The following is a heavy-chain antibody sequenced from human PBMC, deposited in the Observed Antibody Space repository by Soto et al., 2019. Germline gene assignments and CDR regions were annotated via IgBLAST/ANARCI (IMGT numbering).Heavy chain of an antibody. CDR1: GYTFTDYY. V-gene: IGHV1-2*02. Sequence: ASVKVSCKASGYTFTDYYMHWVRQAPGQGLEYMGWINPNSGDTNYAQKFQGGVTMTRDTSISTAYMELSGLRSDDTAVYYCARDLYYHGSAYREFDPWGQGTLVTVSS. J-gene: IGHJ5*02. CDR2: INPNSGDT. D-gene: IGHD3-22*01. CDR3: ARDLYYHGSAYREFDP.